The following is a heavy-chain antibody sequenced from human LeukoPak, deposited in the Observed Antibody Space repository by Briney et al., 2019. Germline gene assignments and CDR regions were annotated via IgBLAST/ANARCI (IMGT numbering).Heavy chain of an antibody. V-gene: IGHV4-39*01. J-gene: IGHJ4*02. CDR3: ARLTIAVAD. CDR2: IYYSGST. D-gene: IGHD6-19*01. CDR1: GGSISSSSYY. Sequence: PSETLSLTCTVSGGSISSSSYYWGWIRQPPGKGLEWIGSIYYSGSTYYNPSLKSRVTISVDTSKNQFSLKLSSVTAADTAVYYCARLTIAVADWGQGTLVPVSS.